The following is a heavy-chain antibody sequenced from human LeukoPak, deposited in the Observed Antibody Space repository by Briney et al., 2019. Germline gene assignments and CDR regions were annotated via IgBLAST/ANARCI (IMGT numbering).Heavy chain of an antibody. CDR1: GFTFSSYW. CDR3: ARVRVRGIITYYFDY. Sequence: GGSLRLSCAASGFTFSSYWMSWVRQAPGKGLEWVANIKQDGSEKYYVDSVEGRFTISRDNAKNSLCLQMNSLRAEDTAVYYCARVRVRGIITYYFDYWGQGTLVTVSS. D-gene: IGHD3-10*01. V-gene: IGHV3-7*01. CDR2: IKQDGSEK. J-gene: IGHJ4*02.